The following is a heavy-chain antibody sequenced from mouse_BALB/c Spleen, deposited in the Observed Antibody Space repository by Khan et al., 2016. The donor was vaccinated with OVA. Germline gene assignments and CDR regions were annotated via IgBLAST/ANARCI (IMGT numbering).Heavy chain of an antibody. V-gene: IGHV5-17*02. J-gene: IGHJ2*01. CDR1: GFTFSGFG. CDR3: ARRDSFDY. Sequence: EVELVESGGGLVQPGGSRKLSCAASGFTFSGFGMHWVRQAPEKGLEWVAYISSGSSTIYYADTVKGRFTISRDNPKNTLFLQMTSLRSEDTAMDYWARRDSFDYWGQGTTLTVSS. CDR2: ISSGSSTI.